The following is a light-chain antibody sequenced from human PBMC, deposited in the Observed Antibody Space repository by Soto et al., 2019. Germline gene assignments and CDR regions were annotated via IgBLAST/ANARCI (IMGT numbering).Light chain of an antibody. CDR2: SAA. CDR3: HQTYHTPPT. V-gene: IGKV1-39*01. CDR1: QTTKNY. J-gene: IGKJ1*01. Sequence: DIQLTQSPSSLSASVGDSVTISCRASQTTKNYLYWYQQKPGKAPKLLIDSAASLHGGVPSRFTSTTSGTSFTLTISSLQPEDFATYYCHQTYHTPPTFGQGTKVDIK.